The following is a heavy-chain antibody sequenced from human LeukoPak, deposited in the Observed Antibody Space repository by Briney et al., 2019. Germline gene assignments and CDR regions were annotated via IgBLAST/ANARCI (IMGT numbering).Heavy chain of an antibody. CDR3: AREYSGYVDY. D-gene: IGHD5-12*01. J-gene: IGHJ4*02. V-gene: IGHV4-39*07. CDR2: IYYSGST. CDR1: GGSISSSSYY. Sequence: SETLSLTCTVSGGSISSSSYYWGWIRQPPGKGLEWIGSIYYSGSTYYNPSLKSRVTISVATSKNQFSLKLSSVTAADTAVYYCAREYSGYVDYWGQGTLVTVSS.